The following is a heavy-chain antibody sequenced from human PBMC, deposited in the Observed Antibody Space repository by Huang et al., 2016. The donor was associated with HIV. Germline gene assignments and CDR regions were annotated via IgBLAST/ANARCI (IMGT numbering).Heavy chain of an antibody. V-gene: IGHV4-39*01. CDR2: MYSSGST. D-gene: IGHD6-13*01. J-gene: IGHJ4*02. Sequence: QVQLQESGPGLVTPSEILSLTCIVSGASINSRSYYWGCIRQPPGRGLEWLGSMYSSGSTYYNPSLKSRVTMSVDTSKNEFSLKLRSVTAADTALYYCARHAGSSRRYYFDYWGRGILVTVSS. CDR3: ARHAGSSRRYYFDY. CDR1: GASINSRSYY.